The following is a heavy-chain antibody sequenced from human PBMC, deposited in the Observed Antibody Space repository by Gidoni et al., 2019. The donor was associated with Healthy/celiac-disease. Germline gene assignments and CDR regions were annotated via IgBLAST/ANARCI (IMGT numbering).Heavy chain of an antibody. CDR3: ARSGYSFEFGLPYYFDY. V-gene: IGHV3-23*04. Sequence: EVQLVEAGGGLVQPGGSLRLPRAASGITFSSDAIGWVRQAPGKGLEWVSAISGSGGSTYYADAVKGRFTISRDNSKNTLYLQMNSLRAEDTAVYYCARSGYSFEFGLPYYFDYWGQGTLVTVSS. CDR2: ISGSGGST. J-gene: IGHJ4*02. CDR1: GITFSSDA. D-gene: IGHD5-18*01.